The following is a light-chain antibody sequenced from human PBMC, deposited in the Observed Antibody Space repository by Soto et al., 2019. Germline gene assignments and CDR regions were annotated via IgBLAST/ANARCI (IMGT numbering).Light chain of an antibody. CDR3: SSYADTNTYV. CDR1: SSDVGGYNY. V-gene: IGLV2-8*01. Sequence: QSALTQPASVSGSPGQSITISCTGTSSDVGGYNYVSWYQRHPGKAPKLLIYEVSHRPSGVPDRFSGSKSGNTASLTVSGLQAEDEADYFCSSYADTNTYVFGTGTKVTVL. J-gene: IGLJ1*01. CDR2: EVS.